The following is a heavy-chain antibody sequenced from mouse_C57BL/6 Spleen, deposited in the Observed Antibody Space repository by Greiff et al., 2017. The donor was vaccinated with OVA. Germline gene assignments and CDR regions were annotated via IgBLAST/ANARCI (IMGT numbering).Heavy chain of an antibody. CDR2: IYPGSGNT. CDR3: ASRWLLLDYAIDY. V-gene: IGHV1-84*01. J-gene: IGHJ4*01. CDR1: GYTFTDYY. D-gene: IGHD2-3*01. Sequence: QVQLQQSGPELVKPGASVKISCKASGYTFTDYYINWVKQRPGQGLEWIGWIYPGSGNTKYNEKFKGRATLTVDKSSRTAYMQLCSLTSEDSAVYFCASRWLLLDYAIDYWGQGTSVTVSS.